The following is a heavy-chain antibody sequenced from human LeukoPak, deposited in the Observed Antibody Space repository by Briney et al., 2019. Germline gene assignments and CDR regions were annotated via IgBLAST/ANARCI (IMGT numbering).Heavy chain of an antibody. CDR2: FYPGDSDT. Sequence: GESLKISCKASGYRFTSYWIGWARQMPGKGLGWMEIFYPGDSDTSYSPSFQGQVTISAAKSISTAYLKWSSREASAPALNNRARRYYGSGPKYNWFDAGGQGTLVTVS. V-gene: IGHV5-51*01. D-gene: IGHD3-10*01. CDR3: ARRYYGSGPKYNWFDA. J-gene: IGHJ5*02. CDR1: GYRFTSYW.